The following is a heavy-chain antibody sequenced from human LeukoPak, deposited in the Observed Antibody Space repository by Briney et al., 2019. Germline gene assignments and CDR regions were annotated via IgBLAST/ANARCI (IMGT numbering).Heavy chain of an antibody. J-gene: IGHJ4*02. Sequence: GGSLRLSCAASGFTFDDYAMHWVRQAPGKGLEWVSGISWNSGSIGYADSVKGRFTISRDNAKNSLYLQMKSLRAEDMALYYCAKDINYYDSSGSFDYWGQGTLVTVSS. CDR2: ISWNSGSI. CDR1: GFTFDDYA. V-gene: IGHV3-9*03. D-gene: IGHD3-22*01. CDR3: AKDINYYDSSGSFDY.